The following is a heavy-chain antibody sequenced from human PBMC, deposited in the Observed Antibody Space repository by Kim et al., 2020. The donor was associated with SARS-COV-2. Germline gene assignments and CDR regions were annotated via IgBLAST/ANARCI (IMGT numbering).Heavy chain of an antibody. D-gene: IGHD6-13*01. Sequence: GGSLRLSCAASGFTFDDYAMHWVRQAPGKGLEWVSGISWNSGSIGYADSVKGRFTISRDNAKNSLYLQMNSLRAEDTALYYCAKDSSLAAAGTEVDYWGQGTLVTVSS. CDR2: ISWNSGSI. J-gene: IGHJ4*02. CDR3: AKDSSLAAAGTEVDY. CDR1: GFTFDDYA. V-gene: IGHV3-9*01.